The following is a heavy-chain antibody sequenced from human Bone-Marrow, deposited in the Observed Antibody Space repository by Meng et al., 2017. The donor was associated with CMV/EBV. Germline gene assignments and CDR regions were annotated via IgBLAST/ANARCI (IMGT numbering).Heavy chain of an antibody. CDR3: ARDNHYGGIPHYYYYGMDV. Sequence: SETLSLTCTVSGGSISSYYWSWIRQPAGKGLEWIGRIYTSGSTNYNPSLKSRVTMSVDTSKNQFSLKLSSVTAADTAVYYCARDNHYGGIPHYYYYGMDVWGQGTTVTVSS. CDR2: IYTSGST. V-gene: IGHV4-4*07. D-gene: IGHD4-23*01. J-gene: IGHJ6*02. CDR1: GGSISSYY.